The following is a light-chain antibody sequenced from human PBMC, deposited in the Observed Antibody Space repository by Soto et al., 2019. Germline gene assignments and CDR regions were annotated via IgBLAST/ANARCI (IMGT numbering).Light chain of an antibody. CDR1: SSDVGGYNF. Sequence: QSALTQPPSASGSPGQSVTISCTGTSSDVGGYNFVSWYQQHPGKAPKLMIYEVSERPSGVPDRFSGSKSGNTASLTVSGLQAEDEADYYCNSYAGSNILVFGGGTKLTVL. V-gene: IGLV2-8*01. CDR3: NSYAGSNILV. J-gene: IGLJ2*01. CDR2: EVS.